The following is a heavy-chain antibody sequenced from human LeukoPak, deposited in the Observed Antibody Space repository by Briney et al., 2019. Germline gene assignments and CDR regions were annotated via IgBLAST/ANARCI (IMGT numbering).Heavy chain of an antibody. CDR3: AKVPTVTDYYYYYMDV. CDR2: ISGSGGST. D-gene: IGHD4-11*01. V-gene: IGHV3-23*01. J-gene: IGHJ6*03. Sequence: GGSLRLSCAASGFTFSSYAMGWVRQAPGKGLEWVSAISGSGGSTYYADSVKGRFTISRDNSKNTLYLQMNSLRAEDTAVYYCAKVPTVTDYYYYYMDVWGKGTTVTVSS. CDR1: GFTFSSYA.